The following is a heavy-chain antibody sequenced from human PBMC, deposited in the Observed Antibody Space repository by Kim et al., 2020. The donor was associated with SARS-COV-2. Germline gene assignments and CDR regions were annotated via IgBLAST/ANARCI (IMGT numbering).Heavy chain of an antibody. J-gene: IGHJ3*02. V-gene: IGHV4-34*01. D-gene: IGHD6-13*01. CDR2: INHSGST. Sequence: SETLSLTCAVYGGSFSGYYWSWIRQPPGKGLEWIGEINHSGSTNYNPSLKSRVTISVDTSKNQFSLKLSSVTAADTAVYYCARFAAFIAAAGPSDAFDI. CDR1: GGSFSGYY. CDR3: ARFAAFIAAAGPSDAFDI.